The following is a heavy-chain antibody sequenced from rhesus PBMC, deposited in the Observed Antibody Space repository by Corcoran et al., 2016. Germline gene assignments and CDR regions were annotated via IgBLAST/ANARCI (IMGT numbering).Heavy chain of an antibody. J-gene: IGHJ4*01. CDR3: TVYRVI. Sequence: EVQLVESGGGLIQPGGSLRLSCVASGFTFSNYAVFWVRQAPGKGLEWVSSITTTSTYIYFADSVRGRFTISRDNAKNSLSLQMSSLRAEDTAVYYCTVYRVIWGQGVPVTVSS. CDR1: GFTFSNYA. CDR2: ITTTSTYI. D-gene: IGHD1-1-1*01. V-gene: IGHV3S16*01.